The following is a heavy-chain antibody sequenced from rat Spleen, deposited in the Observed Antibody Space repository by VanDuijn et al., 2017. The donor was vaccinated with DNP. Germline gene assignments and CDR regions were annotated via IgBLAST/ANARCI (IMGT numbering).Heavy chain of an antibody. CDR1: GFTFSDYY. J-gene: IGHJ2*01. D-gene: IGHD1-4*01. CDR2: IPFDGGNT. Sequence: EVQLVESGGGLVQPGRSLKLSCTASGFTFSDYYMAWVRQAPTMGLEWVAYIPFDGGNTYYKDSVKGRFTISRDNVKNTLYLQMNSLRSEDMATYYCARHVLHLRVWDYWGQGVMVTVSS. CDR3: ARHVLHLRVWDY. V-gene: IGHV5-22*01.